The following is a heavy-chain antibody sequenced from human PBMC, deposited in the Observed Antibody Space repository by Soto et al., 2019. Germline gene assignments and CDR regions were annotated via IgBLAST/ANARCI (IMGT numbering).Heavy chain of an antibody. J-gene: IGHJ5*02. CDR1: GYTFTSYG. D-gene: IGHD2-2*01. CDR3: ARAWGVVVVVPAANNWFDP. Sequence: QVQLVQSGAEVKQPGASVKVSCKASGYTFTSYGISWVRQAPGQGLEWMGWISAYNGNTNYAQKLQGRVTMTTDTSTSTAYMELRSLRSDDTAVYYCARAWGVVVVVPAANNWFDPWGQGTLVTVSS. CDR2: ISAYNGNT. V-gene: IGHV1-18*04.